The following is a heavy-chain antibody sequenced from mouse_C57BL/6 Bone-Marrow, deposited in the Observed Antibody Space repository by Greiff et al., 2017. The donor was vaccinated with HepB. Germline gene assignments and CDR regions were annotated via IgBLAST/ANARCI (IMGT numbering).Heavy chain of an antibody. CDR2: IDPETGGT. J-gene: IGHJ3*01. Sequence: VQLQQSGAELVRPGASVTLSCKASGYTFTDYEMHWVKQTPVHGLEWIGAIDPETGGTAYNQKFKGKAILTADKSSSTAYMEHRSLTSEDSAVYYCTRSLRSWFAYWGQGTLVTVSA. CDR1: GYTFTDYE. D-gene: IGHD1-1*01. CDR3: TRSLRSWFAY. V-gene: IGHV1-15*01.